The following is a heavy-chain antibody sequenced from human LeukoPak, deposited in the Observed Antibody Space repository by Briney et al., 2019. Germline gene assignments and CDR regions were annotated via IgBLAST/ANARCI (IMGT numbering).Heavy chain of an antibody. Sequence: PGGSLRLSCVASGFTFSTYCMHWVRQAPGKGPMWVSRICPDGTVTNYADSVKARSIISRDNARNTVYLQMNSLRVEDTAVYYCVRDFRSADYWGQGTLVTVSS. CDR2: ICPDGTVT. J-gene: IGHJ4*02. CDR1: GFTFSTYC. V-gene: IGHV3-74*01. CDR3: VRDFRSADY.